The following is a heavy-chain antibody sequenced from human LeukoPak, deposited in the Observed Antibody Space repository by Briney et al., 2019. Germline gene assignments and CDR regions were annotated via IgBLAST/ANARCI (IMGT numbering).Heavy chain of an antibody. Sequence: SETLSLTCTVSGGPISSYYWSWIRQPPGKGLEWIGYIYYSGSTNYNPSLKSRVTISVDTSKNQFSLKLSSVTAADTAVYYCASGPSYYDSFPNGYFQHWGQGALVTVSS. CDR3: ASGPSYYDSFPNGYFQH. V-gene: IGHV4-59*01. J-gene: IGHJ1*01. D-gene: IGHD3-22*01. CDR2: IYYSGST. CDR1: GGPISSYY.